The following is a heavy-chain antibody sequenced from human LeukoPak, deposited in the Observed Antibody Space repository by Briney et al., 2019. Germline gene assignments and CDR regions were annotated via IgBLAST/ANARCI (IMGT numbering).Heavy chain of an antibody. V-gene: IGHV5-51*01. D-gene: IGHD5-18*01. CDR2: INPGDSDT. CDR1: GYRFTSYW. CDR3: ARLRDPDTWIRWFDP. Sequence: GESLKISCKGSGYRFTSYWIGWVRQMPGKGLEWMGIINPGDSDTRYSPSFRGQVTISVDKSISTAYLQRSSLKASDTAMYYCARLRDPDTWIRWFDPWGQGTLVTVSS. J-gene: IGHJ5*02.